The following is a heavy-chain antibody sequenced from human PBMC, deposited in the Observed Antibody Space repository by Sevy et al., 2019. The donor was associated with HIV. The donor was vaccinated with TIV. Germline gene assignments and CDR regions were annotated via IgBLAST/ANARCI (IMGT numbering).Heavy chain of an antibody. CDR3: ARMVSGGLRWELIKENAFDI. CDR1: GFAFRDSA. Sequence: GGSLRLSCEASGFAFRDSAIHWVRQSPGKGLEWVALISHGGSYEYYVDSVKGRFTVSSDRSKNILYLQMDSLRAEDTADYYCARMVSGGLRWELIKENAFDIWGQGTAVTVSS. V-gene: IGHV3-30-3*01. CDR2: ISHGGSYE. J-gene: IGHJ3*02. D-gene: IGHD4-17*01.